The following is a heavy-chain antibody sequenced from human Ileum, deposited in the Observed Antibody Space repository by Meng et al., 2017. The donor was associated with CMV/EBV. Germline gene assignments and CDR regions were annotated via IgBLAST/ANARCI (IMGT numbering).Heavy chain of an antibody. V-gene: IGHV5-51*01. CDR3: ARRRVGEYYDFWSGSQKRYYYYGMDV. CDR1: GYSFTSYW. D-gene: IGHD3-3*01. CDR2: IYHGESDT. Sequence: GESLKISCKGSGYSFTSYWIGWVRQMPGKGLEWMGIIYHGESDTSYSPSVQGQVTISADKSISTAYLQWSSLKASDTAMYYCARRRVGEYYDFWSGSQKRYYYYGMDVWGQGTTVTVSS. J-gene: IGHJ6*02.